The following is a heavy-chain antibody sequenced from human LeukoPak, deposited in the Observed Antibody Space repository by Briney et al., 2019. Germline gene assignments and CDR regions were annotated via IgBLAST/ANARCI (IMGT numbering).Heavy chain of an antibody. Sequence: GGSLRLSCAASGFTFSSYAMHWVRQAPGKGLEWVSYISSSSTIYYADSVKGRFTISRDNAKNSLYLQMNSLRAEDTAVYYCARDHLYSLLVPLDYWGQGTLVTVSS. CDR1: GFTFSSYA. CDR2: ISSSSTI. CDR3: ARDHLYSLLVPLDY. V-gene: IGHV3-48*01. D-gene: IGHD2-8*02. J-gene: IGHJ4*02.